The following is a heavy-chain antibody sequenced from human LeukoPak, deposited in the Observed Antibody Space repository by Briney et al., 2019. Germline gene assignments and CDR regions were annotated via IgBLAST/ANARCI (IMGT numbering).Heavy chain of an antibody. CDR1: GFTFSSYW. CDR2: IKQDGSEK. Sequence: GGSLRLSCAASGFTFSSYWMSWVRQAPGKGLEWVANIKQDGSEKYYVDSVKGRFIISRDNAKNSLYLQMNSLRAEDTAVYYCAREAYDDFWSGSWRYYYYMDVWGKGATVTVSS. V-gene: IGHV3-7*01. J-gene: IGHJ6*03. D-gene: IGHD3-3*01. CDR3: AREAYDDFWSGSWRYYYYMDV.